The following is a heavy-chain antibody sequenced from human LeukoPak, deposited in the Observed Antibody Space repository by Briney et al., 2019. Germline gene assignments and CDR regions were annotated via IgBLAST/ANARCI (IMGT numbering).Heavy chain of an antibody. V-gene: IGHV3-23*01. CDR1: GFTFSGFW. Sequence: PGGSLRLSCAASGFTFSGFWMSWVRQAPGKGLEWVSAISGSGGSTYYADSVKGRFTISRDNSKNTLYLQMNSLRAEDTAVYYCAKDLRRVDYYYFDYWGQGTLVTVSS. D-gene: IGHD2/OR15-2a*01. CDR3: AKDLRRVDYYYFDY. J-gene: IGHJ4*02. CDR2: ISGSGGST.